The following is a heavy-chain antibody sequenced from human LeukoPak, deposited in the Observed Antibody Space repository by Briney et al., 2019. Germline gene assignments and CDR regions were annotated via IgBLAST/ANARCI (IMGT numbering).Heavy chain of an antibody. J-gene: IGHJ5*02. CDR2: ISYDGSNK. D-gene: IGHD5-12*01. CDR3: ASLPVYGGYRGVDP. Sequence: GGSLRLSCAASGFTFSSYAMHWVRQAPGKGLEWVAVISYDGSNKYYADSVKGRFTISRDNSKNTLYLQMNSLRAEDTAVYYCASLPVYGGYRGVDPWGQGTLVTVSS. CDR1: GFTFSSYA. V-gene: IGHV3-30*04.